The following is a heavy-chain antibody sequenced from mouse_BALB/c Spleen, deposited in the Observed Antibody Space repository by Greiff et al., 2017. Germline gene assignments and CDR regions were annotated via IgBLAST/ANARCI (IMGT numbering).Heavy chain of an antibody. Sequence: QVQLLESGAELARPGASVKLSCKASGYTFTSYWMQWVKQRPGQGLEWIGAIYPGDGDTRYTQKFKGKATLTADKSSSTAYMQLSSLASEDSAVYYCARDDYEVAYWGQGTLVTVSA. CDR1: GYTFTSYW. CDR2: IYPGDGDT. V-gene: IGHV1-87*01. J-gene: IGHJ3*01. CDR3: ARDDYEVAY. D-gene: IGHD2-4*01.